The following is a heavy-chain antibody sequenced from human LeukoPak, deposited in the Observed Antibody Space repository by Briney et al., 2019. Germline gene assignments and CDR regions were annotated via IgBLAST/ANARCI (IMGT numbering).Heavy chain of an antibody. D-gene: IGHD3-10*01. J-gene: IGHJ5*02. CDR1: GYTFTSYD. CDR2: MNPNSGNT. Sequence: GASVKVSCKASGYTFTSYDINWVRQATGQGLEWMGWMNPNSGNTGYAQKFQGRVTITRNTSISTAYMELSSLRSEDTAVYYCARGRRVRGVITAHWFDPWGQGTLVTVSS. CDR3: ARGRRVRGVITAHWFDP. V-gene: IGHV1-8*03.